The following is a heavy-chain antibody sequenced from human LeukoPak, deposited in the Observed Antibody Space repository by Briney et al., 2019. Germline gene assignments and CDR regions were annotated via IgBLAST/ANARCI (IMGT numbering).Heavy chain of an antibody. CDR2: ITSSSTNI. J-gene: IGHJ4*02. D-gene: IGHD6-19*01. V-gene: IGHV3-21*05. CDR3: ARAVSGWYPFDY. CDR1: GFTFSTYS. Sequence: GSLRLSCAASGFTFSTYSMNWVRQAPGKGLEWLSYITSSSTNIYYADSVKGRFTISRDNAKNSLYLQMNSLRAEDTAVYYCARAVSGWYPFDYWGQGTLVTVSS.